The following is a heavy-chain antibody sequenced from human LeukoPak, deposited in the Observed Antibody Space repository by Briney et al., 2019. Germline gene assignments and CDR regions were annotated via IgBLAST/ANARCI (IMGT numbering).Heavy chain of an antibody. CDR2: IIPIFGTA. CDR1: GGTFSSYA. J-gene: IGHJ3*02. V-gene: IGHV1-69*13. CDR3: ARPGTGESRAFDI. Sequence: ASVKVSCKASGGTFSSYAISWGRQAPGQGREGMGGIIPIFGTANYAQKFQGRVTITADESTSTAYMELSSLSSEDTAVYYCARPGTGESRAFDIWGQGTMVTVSS. D-gene: IGHD7-27*01.